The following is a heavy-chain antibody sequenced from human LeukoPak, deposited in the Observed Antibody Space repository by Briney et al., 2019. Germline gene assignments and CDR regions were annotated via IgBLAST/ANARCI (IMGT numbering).Heavy chain of an antibody. CDR2: INPNSGGT. Sequence: ASVKVSCKASGYTFTGYYMHWVRQAPGQGLEWMGWINPNSGGTNYAQKFQGRVTVTWDTSISTVYMELSSLRSDDTAVYFCARAPYYDNGEDYFDYWGQGTLVTVSS. CDR1: GYTFTGYY. V-gene: IGHV1-2*02. CDR3: ARAPYYDNGEDYFDY. D-gene: IGHD3-9*01. J-gene: IGHJ4*02.